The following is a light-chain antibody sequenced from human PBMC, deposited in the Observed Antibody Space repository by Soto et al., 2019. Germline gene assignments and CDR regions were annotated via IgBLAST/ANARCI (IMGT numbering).Light chain of an antibody. J-gene: IGLJ2*01. CDR2: DDN. CDR1: SGTIASDY. V-gene: IGLV6-57*04. CDR3: QSYDQSFDSTNQGVV. Sequence: NFMLTQPHSVSESPGATVTISCTRSSGTIASDYVHWHQQRPGSAPTTVIYDDNRRPSGVPDRFSGSIDTSSNSASLTISGLRAEDEADYYCQSYDQSFDSTNQGVVFGGGTKLTVL.